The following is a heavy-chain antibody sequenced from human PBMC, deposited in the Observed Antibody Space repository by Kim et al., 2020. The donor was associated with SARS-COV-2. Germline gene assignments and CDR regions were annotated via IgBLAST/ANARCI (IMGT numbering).Heavy chain of an antibody. Sequence: GESLKISCKGSGYSFTSYWISWVRQMPGKGLEWMGRIDPSDSYTNYSPSFQGHVTISADKSISTAYLQWSSLKASDTAMYYCARRSYGYEYYFDYWGQGTLVTVSP. J-gene: IGHJ4*02. V-gene: IGHV5-10-1*01. D-gene: IGHD5-18*01. CDR2: IDPSDSYT. CDR3: ARRSYGYEYYFDY. CDR1: GYSFTSYW.